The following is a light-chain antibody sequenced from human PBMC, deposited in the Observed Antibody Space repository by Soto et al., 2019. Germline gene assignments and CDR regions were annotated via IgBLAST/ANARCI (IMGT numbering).Light chain of an antibody. CDR2: DVS. Sequence: QSALTQPASVSGSPGQSITISCTGTSSDVGGYNYVSWYQQHPGKDPKLMISDVSNRPSGVSNRFSGSKCGNTASLTISGLQAEDEGDYYCSSYASSSPHVFGAGTQLPLL. J-gene: IGLJ7*01. V-gene: IGLV2-14*03. CDR1: SSDVGGYNY. CDR3: SSYASSSPHV.